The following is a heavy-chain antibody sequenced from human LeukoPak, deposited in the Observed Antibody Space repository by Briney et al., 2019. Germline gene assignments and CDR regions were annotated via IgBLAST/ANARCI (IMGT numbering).Heavy chain of an antibody. Sequence: ASVKVSCKASGYTFTSYYMHWVRQAPGQGLEWVGIINPSGGSTSYAQKFQGRVTMTRDTSTSTVYMELSSLRSEDTAVYYCARESRGGYYFDYWGQGTLVTVSS. J-gene: IGHJ4*02. V-gene: IGHV1-46*01. CDR2: INPSGGST. D-gene: IGHD3-16*01. CDR3: ARESRGGYYFDY. CDR1: GYTFTSYY.